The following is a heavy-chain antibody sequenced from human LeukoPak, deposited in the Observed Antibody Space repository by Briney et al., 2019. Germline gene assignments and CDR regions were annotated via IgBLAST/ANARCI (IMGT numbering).Heavy chain of an antibody. D-gene: IGHD6-13*01. V-gene: IGHV1-18*01. CDR3: ARDEGIAAAGIDYYYYYMDV. J-gene: IGHJ6*03. CDR1: GYTFTSYG. CDR2: ISAYNGNT. Sequence: ASVKVSCKASGYTFTSYGISWVRQAPGQGLEWMGWISAYNGNTNYAQKLQGRVTMTTDTSTSTAYMELRSLRSDDTAVYYCARDEGIAAAGIDYYYYYMDVWGKGTTVTVSS.